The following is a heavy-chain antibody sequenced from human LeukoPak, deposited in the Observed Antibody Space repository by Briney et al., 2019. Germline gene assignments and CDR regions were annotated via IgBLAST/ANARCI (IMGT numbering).Heavy chain of an antibody. CDR1: GYTFTSYY. V-gene: IGHV1-46*01. CDR2: INPSGGST. CDR3: ARVSYALVFGY. J-gene: IGHJ4*02. D-gene: IGHD2-2*01. Sequence: ASVKVSCKASGYTFTSYYMHWVRQAPGQGLEWMGVINPSGGSTSYAQKFQGRVTMTRDTSTSTVYMELSSLRSEDTAVYYCARVSYALVFGYWGQGTLVTVSS.